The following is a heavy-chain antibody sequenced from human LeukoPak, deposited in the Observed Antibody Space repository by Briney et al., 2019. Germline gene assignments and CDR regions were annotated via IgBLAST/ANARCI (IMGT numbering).Heavy chain of an antibody. V-gene: IGHV4-34*01. CDR1: GGSISSYY. D-gene: IGHD4-17*01. CDR2: INHSGST. Sequence: SETLSLTCTGSGGSISSYYWSWIRQPPGKGLEWIGEINHSGSTNYNPSLKSRVTISVDTSKNQFSLKLSSVTAADTAVYYCARGSPTPTVWGQGTLVTVSS. CDR3: ARGSPTPTV. J-gene: IGHJ4*02.